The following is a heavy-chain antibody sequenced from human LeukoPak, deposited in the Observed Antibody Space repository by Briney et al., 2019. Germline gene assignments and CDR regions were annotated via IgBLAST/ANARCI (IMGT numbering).Heavy chain of an antibody. D-gene: IGHD3-22*01. CDR2: IYHSGST. CDR1: GGSISSGGYS. J-gene: IGHJ4*02. V-gene: IGHV4-30-2*01. Sequence: SETLSLTCAVSGGSISSGGYSWSWIRQPPGKGLEWIGYIYHSGSTYYNPSLKSRVTISVDTSKNQFSLKLSSVTAADTAVYYCARGWRDYYDSSGNFDYWGQGTLVTVSS. CDR3: ARGWRDYYDSSGNFDY.